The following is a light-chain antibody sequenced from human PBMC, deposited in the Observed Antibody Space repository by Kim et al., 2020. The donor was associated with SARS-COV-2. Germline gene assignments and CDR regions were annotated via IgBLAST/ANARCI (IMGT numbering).Light chain of an antibody. CDR3: QVWDSSSDLLV. CDR2: YDS. V-gene: IGLV3-21*04. CDR1: NIGSKS. Sequence: SYELTQPPSVSVAPGKTARITCGGNNIGSKSEHWYQQKPGQAPVLVIYYDSDRPSGIPERFSGSNSGNTATLTISRVEAGDEADYYCQVWDSSSDLLVFG. J-gene: IGLJ2*01.